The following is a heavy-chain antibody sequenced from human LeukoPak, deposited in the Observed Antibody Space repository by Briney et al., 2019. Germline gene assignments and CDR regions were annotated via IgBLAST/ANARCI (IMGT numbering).Heavy chain of an antibody. Sequence: PGGSLRLSCAASGSTFSNYPMNWVRQAPGKGLEWVSAITTDGSRTYNADSVKGRFTISRDNSKNTLYLQMNSLRAEDTAVYYCAKGNTVTPDYWGQGTLVTVSS. D-gene: IGHD4-17*01. CDR3: AKGNTVTPDY. CDR1: GSTFSNYP. CDR2: ITTDGSRT. J-gene: IGHJ4*02. V-gene: IGHV3-23*01.